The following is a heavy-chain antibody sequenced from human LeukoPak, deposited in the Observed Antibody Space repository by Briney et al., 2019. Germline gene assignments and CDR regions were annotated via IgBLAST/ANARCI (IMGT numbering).Heavy chain of an antibody. CDR2: MNPNSGKT. J-gene: IGHJ6*03. Sequence: GASVKVSCKASGGTFSSYAISWVRQATGQGLEWMGWMNPNSGKTGYAQKFQGSVTMTRNTSISTAYMELSSLRSEDTAVYYCARGPTQVVVLGYYYMDVWGKGTTVTVSS. CDR1: GGTFSSYA. CDR3: ARGPTQVVVLGYYYMDV. V-gene: IGHV1-8*02. D-gene: IGHD2-2*01.